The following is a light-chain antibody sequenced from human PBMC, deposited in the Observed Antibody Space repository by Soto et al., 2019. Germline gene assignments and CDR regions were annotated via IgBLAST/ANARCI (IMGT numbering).Light chain of an antibody. CDR2: EGT. J-gene: IGLJ2*01. Sequence: QSALTQPASVSGSPGQSITISCTGTSSDVGSYNLVSWYQQHPGKAPKLMIYEGTKRPSGVSNRFSGSKSGNTASLTISGRQAEVEADYYCCSYAGSSTLIFGGGTKLT. V-gene: IGLV2-23*01. CDR1: SSDVGSYNL. CDR3: CSYAGSSTLI.